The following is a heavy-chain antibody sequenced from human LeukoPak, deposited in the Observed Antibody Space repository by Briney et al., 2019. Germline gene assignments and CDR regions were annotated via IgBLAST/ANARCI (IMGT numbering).Heavy chain of an antibody. D-gene: IGHD6-19*01. CDR2: ISFDGSNV. CDR1: GFIFSSYA. J-gene: IGHJ4*02. CDR3: ARDDGSGWRPGDY. V-gene: IGHV3-30-3*01. Sequence: PGRSLRLSCVASGFIFSSYAMHWVRQAPGKGLEWVAVISFDGSNVYYADSVKGRFTISRDNSKNTLYLQMNSLRGEDTAVYYCARDDGSGWRPGDYWGQGTLVTVSS.